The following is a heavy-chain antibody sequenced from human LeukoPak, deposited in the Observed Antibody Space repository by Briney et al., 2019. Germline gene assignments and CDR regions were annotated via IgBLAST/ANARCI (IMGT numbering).Heavy chain of an antibody. CDR2: ISNRSSTI. V-gene: IGHV3-11*01. Sequence: GGSLRLSCAASGFSFSDYYMSWIRQAPGKGLERISYISNRSSTIYYADSVRGRFTISRDNAKNSLYLQMNSLRAEDTAVYYCAGSSVATSEYFQHWGQGTLVTVSS. CDR1: GFSFSDYY. J-gene: IGHJ1*01. D-gene: IGHD5-12*01. CDR3: AGSSVATSEYFQH.